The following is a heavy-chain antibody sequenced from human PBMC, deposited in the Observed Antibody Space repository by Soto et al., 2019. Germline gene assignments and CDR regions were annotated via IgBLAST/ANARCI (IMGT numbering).Heavy chain of an antibody. J-gene: IGHJ5*02. Sequence: SSETLSLTCIVSGGSVSSSNWWSWVRQPPGKGLEWIGEIYHSGSTTYNPSLKSRATISVDKSENQFSLRLKSVTAADTAVYYCVSVGSDYDNSGYYLPRGPGTLVTVSS. CDR2: IYHSGST. V-gene: IGHV4-4*02. D-gene: IGHD3-22*01. CDR3: VSVGSDYDNSGYYLP. CDR1: GGSVSSSNW.